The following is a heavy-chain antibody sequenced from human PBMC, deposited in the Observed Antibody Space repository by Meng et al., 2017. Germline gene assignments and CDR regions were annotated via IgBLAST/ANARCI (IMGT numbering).Heavy chain of an antibody. J-gene: IGHJ4*02. CDR1: VDSVSSNSAA. D-gene: IGHD3-10*01. CDR3: ARGRGNQEYFDY. V-gene: IGHV6-1*01. Sequence: QVPLQQSGPGLVKPSQTTSTTCAIPVDSVSSNSAAWNWIRQSPSRGLEWLGRTNYRSKWYNDYAVSVKSRITINPATSKNQFSLQLNSVTPEDTAVYYCARGRGNQEYFDYWGQGTLVTVSS. CDR2: TNYRSKWYN.